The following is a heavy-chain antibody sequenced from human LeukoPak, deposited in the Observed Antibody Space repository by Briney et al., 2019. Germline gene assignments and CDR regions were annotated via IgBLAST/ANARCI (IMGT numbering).Heavy chain of an antibody. CDR2: IYTSGST. V-gene: IGHV4-61*02. CDR3: ARDQQAARDAFDI. Sequence: SQTLSLTCTVSGGSISSGSYYWSWIRQPAGKGLEWIGRIYTSGSTNYNPSLKSRVTISVDTSKNQFSLKLSSVTAADTAVYYCARDQQAARDAFDIWGQGTMVTVSS. J-gene: IGHJ3*02. D-gene: IGHD6-6*01. CDR1: GGSISSGSYY.